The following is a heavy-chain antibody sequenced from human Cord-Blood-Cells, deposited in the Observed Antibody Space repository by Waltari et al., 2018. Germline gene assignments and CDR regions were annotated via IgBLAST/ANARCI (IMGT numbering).Heavy chain of an antibody. CDR3: ASGRTVTPDY. V-gene: IGHV3-48*03. D-gene: IGHD4-17*01. CDR1: GFTFSSYE. CDR2: ISSSGSTI. J-gene: IGHJ4*02. Sequence: EVQLVESGGGLVQPGWSLRLSCAASGFTFSSYEMNWVRQAPGKGLEWVSYISSSGSTIYYADSVKGRFTISRDNAKNSLYLQMNSLRAEDTAVYYCASGRTVTPDYWGQGTLVTVSS.